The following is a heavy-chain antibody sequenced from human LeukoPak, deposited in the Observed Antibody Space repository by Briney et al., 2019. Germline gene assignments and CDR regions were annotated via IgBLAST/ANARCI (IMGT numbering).Heavy chain of an antibody. J-gene: IGHJ4*02. CDR2: ISYDGSNK. CDR3: VRTYYSNFVHYFDY. D-gene: IGHD4-11*01. CDR1: GFTFSSYD. Sequence: QTGGSLRLSCAASGFTFSSYDMHWVRQAPGKGLEWVAVISYDGSNKYYADSVKGRFTISRDNSKNTLYLQMNSLRAEDTAVYHCVRTYYSNFVHYFDYWGQGTLVTVSS. V-gene: IGHV3-30*19.